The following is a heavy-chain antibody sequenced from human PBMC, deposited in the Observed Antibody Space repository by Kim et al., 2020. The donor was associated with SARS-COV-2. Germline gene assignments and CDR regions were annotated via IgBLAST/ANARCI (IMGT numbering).Heavy chain of an antibody. CDR3: ARGDSIVVLPPSLDY. CDR1: GFIFSNYA. J-gene: IGHJ4*02. Sequence: GGSLRLSCAASGFIFSNYAMHWVRQAPGEGLEWVAVMWYDGSNKYYADSVKGRFSISRDNSKNTLYLQVSRLRTEDTAVYYCARGDSIVVLPPSLDYWGQGTLVTVSS. V-gene: IGHV3-30*04. D-gene: IGHD2-15*01. CDR2: MWYDGSNK.